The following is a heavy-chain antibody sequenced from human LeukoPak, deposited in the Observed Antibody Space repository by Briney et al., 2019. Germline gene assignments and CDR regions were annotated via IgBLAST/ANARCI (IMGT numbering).Heavy chain of an antibody. J-gene: IGHJ4*02. CDR1: GGSISSYY. CDR3: ARVDTVTTTFDY. Sequence: PSETLSLTCIVSGGSISSYYWSWIRQPPGKGLEWIGYIHYTGSPNYNPSLKSRVTISVGTSKNQFSLRLNSVTAADTAVYYCARVDTVTTTFDYWGQGTLVTVSS. V-gene: IGHV4-59*01. CDR2: IHYTGSP. D-gene: IGHD4-17*01.